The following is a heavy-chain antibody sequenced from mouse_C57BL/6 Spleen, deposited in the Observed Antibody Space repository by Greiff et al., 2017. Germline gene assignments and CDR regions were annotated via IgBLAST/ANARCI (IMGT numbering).Heavy chain of an antibody. CDR3: ARGGSSPFYFDY. CDR1: GFTFSDYG. Sequence: EVKVVESGGGLVKPGGSLKLSCAASGFTFSDYGMHWVRQAPEKGLEWVAYISSGSSTIYYADTVKGRFTISGDNAKNTLFLQMTSLRSEDTAMYYCARGGSSPFYFDYWGQGTTLTVSS. CDR2: ISSGSSTI. V-gene: IGHV5-17*01. D-gene: IGHD1-1*01. J-gene: IGHJ2*01.